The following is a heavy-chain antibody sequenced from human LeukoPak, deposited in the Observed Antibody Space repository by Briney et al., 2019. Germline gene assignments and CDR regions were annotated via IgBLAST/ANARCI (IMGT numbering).Heavy chain of an antibody. CDR3: VKVPGPTAMPTKYYLDY. J-gene: IGHJ4*02. Sequence: AGASLRLSCSPSALTFISYAMHWVRQAPGKGLEYVSAITSKGGSTYYAVPVKHKLPIPTDNSKHPLYLQMRSLRAEDAAVYYCVKVPGPTAMPTKYYLDYWRQGTLVTVSS. CDR1: ALTFISYA. D-gene: IGHD5-18*01. V-gene: IGHV3-64D*06. CDR2: ITSKGGST.